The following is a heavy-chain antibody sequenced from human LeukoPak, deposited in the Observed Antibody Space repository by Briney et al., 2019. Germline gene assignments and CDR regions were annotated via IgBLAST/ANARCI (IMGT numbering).Heavy chain of an antibody. J-gene: IGHJ4*02. CDR2: ISSSGSTI. CDR1: GFTFSSYE. Sequence: GGSLRLSCAASGFTFSSYEMNWVRQAPGKGLEWVSYISSSGSTIYYADSVKGRFPISRDNAKNSLYLQMNSLRAEDTAVYYCARALDRNSYGYGYWGQGTLVTVSS. D-gene: IGHD5-18*01. V-gene: IGHV3-48*03. CDR3: ARALDRNSYGYGY.